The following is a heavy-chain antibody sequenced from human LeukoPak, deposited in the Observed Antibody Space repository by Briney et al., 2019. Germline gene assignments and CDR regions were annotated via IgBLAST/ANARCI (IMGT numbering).Heavy chain of an antibody. CDR1: GGSLSGYY. CDR3: ARLGAYSSSWSFNY. CDR2: INHSGST. D-gene: IGHD6-13*01. Sequence: PSETLSLTCAVYGGSLSGYYWSWIRQPPGKGLEWIGEINHSGSTNYNPSLKSRVTISVDTSKNQFSLKLSSVTAADTAVYYCARLGAYSSSWSFNYWGQGTLVTVSS. J-gene: IGHJ4*02. V-gene: IGHV4-34*01.